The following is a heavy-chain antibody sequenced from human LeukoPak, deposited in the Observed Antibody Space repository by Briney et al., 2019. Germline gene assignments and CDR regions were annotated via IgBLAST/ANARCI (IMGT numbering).Heavy chain of an antibody. J-gene: IGHJ4*02. Sequence: ASVKVSCKASGYTFTSYYMHWARQAPGQGLEWMGIINPSGGSTSYAQKFQGRVTMTRDMSTSTDYMELSSLRSEDTAVYYCARVRGEYYFDYWGQGTLVTVSS. CDR1: GYTFTSYY. D-gene: IGHD3-10*01. CDR3: ARVRGEYYFDY. V-gene: IGHV1-46*01. CDR2: INPSGGST.